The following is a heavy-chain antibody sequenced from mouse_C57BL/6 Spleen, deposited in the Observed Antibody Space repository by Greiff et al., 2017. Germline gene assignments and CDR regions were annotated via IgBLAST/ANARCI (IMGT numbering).Heavy chain of an antibody. CDR3: ARQGKRGRDYYAMDY. CDR1: GFTFSSYG. Sequence: EVMLVESGGDLVKPGGSLKLSCAASGFTFSSYGMSWFRQTPDKRLEWVATISSGGSYTYYPDSVKGRFTISRDNAKNTLYLQMSSLKSEDTAMYYCARQGKRGRDYYAMDYWGQGTSVTVSS. J-gene: IGHJ4*01. CDR2: ISSGGSYT. V-gene: IGHV5-6*01.